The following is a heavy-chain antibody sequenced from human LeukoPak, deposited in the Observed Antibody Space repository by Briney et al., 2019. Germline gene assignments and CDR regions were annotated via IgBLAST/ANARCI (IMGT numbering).Heavy chain of an antibody. CDR3: ARAYCSSTSCYTWDAFDI. CDR1: GGSISSYY. D-gene: IGHD2-2*02. V-gene: IGHV4-59*08. J-gene: IGHJ3*02. Sequence: SETLSLTCTVSGGSISSYYWSWIRQPPGKGLEWIGYIYYSGSTNYNPSLKSRVTISVDTSKNQFSLKLSSVTAADTAVYYCARAYCSSTSCYTWDAFDIWGQGTMVTVSS. CDR2: IYYSGST.